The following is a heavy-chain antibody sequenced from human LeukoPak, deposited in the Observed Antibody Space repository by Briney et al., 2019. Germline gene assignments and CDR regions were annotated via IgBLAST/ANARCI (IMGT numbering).Heavy chain of an antibody. D-gene: IGHD2-2*01. V-gene: IGHV3-66*01. CDR2: IYSGGST. Sequence: SGGPLRLSCAASGFTVSSNYMSWVRQAPGKGLEWVSVIYSGGSTYYADSVKGRFTISRDNSKNTLYLQMNSLRAEDTAVYYCAREGEYQLLGGFDYWGQGTLVTVSS. CDR1: GFTVSSNY. CDR3: AREGEYQLLGGFDY. J-gene: IGHJ4*02.